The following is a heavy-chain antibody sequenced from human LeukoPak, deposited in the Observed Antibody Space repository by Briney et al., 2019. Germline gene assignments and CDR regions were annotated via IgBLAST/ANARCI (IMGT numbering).Heavy chain of an antibody. CDR2: ISYDGSNK. CDR3: ARWGFGELLYSNDY. Sequence: GRSLRLSCAASGFTFSSYAMHWVRQAPGKGLEWVAVISYDGSNKYYADSVKGRFTISRDNSKNTLYLQMNSLRAEDTAVYYCARWGFGELLYSNDYWGQGTLVTVSS. CDR1: GFTFSSYA. V-gene: IGHV3-30*04. J-gene: IGHJ4*02. D-gene: IGHD3-10*01.